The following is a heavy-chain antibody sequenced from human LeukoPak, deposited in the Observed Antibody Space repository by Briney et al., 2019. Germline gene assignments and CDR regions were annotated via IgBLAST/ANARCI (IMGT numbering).Heavy chain of an antibody. CDR1: GYSISSGYY. CDR2: SGST. Sequence: SETLSLTCTVSGYSISSGYYWGWIRQPPGKGLEWIGSGSTYYNPSLKSRVTISVDTSKNQFSLKLSSVTAADTAVYYCARLDYYFGSGTSLWGRGTLVTVSS. V-gene: IGHV4-38-2*02. D-gene: IGHD3-10*01. CDR3: ARLDYYFGSGTSL. J-gene: IGHJ4*02.